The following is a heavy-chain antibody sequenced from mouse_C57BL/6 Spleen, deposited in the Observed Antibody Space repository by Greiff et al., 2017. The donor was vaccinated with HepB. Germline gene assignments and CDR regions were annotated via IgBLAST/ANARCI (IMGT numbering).Heavy chain of an antibody. CDR3: ARNYYDYDRGAMDY. CDR1: GFSFTSYG. Sequence: VQLQQSGPGLVQPSQSLSITCTVSGFSFTSYGVHWVRQSPGKGLEWLGVIWSGGSTDYNAAFITRLSISKDNSKTQVFFKMNSRQADDTAIDYCARNYYDYDRGAMDYWGQGTSVTVSS. J-gene: IGHJ4*01. V-gene: IGHV2-2*01. D-gene: IGHD2-4*01. CDR2: IWSGGST.